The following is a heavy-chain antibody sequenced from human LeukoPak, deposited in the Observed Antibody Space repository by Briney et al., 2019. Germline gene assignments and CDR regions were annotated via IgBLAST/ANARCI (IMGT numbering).Heavy chain of an antibody. Sequence: GGSLRLSCAASGFTFNDYYMSWIRQAPGKGLEWVSYISSSGSTIYYADSVKGRFTISRDNAKNSLYLQMSSLRAEDTAVYYCARVYYYDSSGYDYFDYWGQGTLVTVSS. D-gene: IGHD3-22*01. CDR3: ARVYYYDSSGYDYFDY. J-gene: IGHJ4*02. V-gene: IGHV3-11*04. CDR2: ISSSGSTI. CDR1: GFTFNDYY.